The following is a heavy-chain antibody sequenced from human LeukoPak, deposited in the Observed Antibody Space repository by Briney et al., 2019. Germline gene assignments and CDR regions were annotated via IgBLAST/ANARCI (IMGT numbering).Heavy chain of an antibody. CDR2: ISGSGGST. J-gene: IGHJ4*02. CDR1: GFTFSSYA. CDR3: AKDPHMAYYDSSGYYDY. V-gene: IGHV3-23*01. Sequence: GGSLRLSCAASGFTFSSYAMSWVCQAPGKGLEWVSAISGSGGSTYYADSVKGRFTISRDNSKNTLYLQMNSLRAEDTAVYYCAKDPHMAYYDSSGYYDYWGQGILVTVSS. D-gene: IGHD3-22*01.